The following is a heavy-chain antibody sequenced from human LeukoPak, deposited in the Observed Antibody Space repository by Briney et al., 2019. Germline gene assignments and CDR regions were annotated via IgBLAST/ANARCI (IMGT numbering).Heavy chain of an antibody. J-gene: IGHJ4*02. CDR1: GYTFTGYY. CDR2: INPNSGGT. CDR3: ARVGIVGATL. D-gene: IGHD1-26*01. V-gene: IGHV1-2*02. Sequence: ASVKVSFKASGYTFTGYYMHWARQAPGQGLEWMGLINPNSGGTNDAQKFQGRVTMTRDTSISTAYMELSRMRSDDTAVYYCARVGIVGATLWGQGALVTVSS.